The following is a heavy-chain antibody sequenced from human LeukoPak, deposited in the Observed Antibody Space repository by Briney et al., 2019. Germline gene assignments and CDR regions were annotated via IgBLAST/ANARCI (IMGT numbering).Heavy chain of an antibody. D-gene: IGHD2-15*01. CDR2: INSDGSSK. CDR1: GFTFSSYW. CDR3: AGGRYGFDI. J-gene: IGHJ3*02. Sequence: GGSLRLPCAASGFTFSSYWMHWVRQAPGKGLVWVSRINSDGSSKTYADSVKGRFTISRDNAKNTLYLQMTSLRAEDTAVYYCAGGRYGFDIRGQGTMVTVSS. V-gene: IGHV3-74*01.